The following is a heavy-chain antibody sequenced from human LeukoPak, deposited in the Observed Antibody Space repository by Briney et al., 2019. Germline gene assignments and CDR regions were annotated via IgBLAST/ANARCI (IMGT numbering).Heavy chain of an antibody. CDR1: GGSISSSSYY. CDR3: ARLPRIMITFGGVN. J-gene: IGHJ4*02. CDR2: IYYSGST. Sequence: SETLSLTCTVSGGSISSSSYYWGWIRQPPGKGLEWIGSIYYSGSTYYNPSLKSRVTISVDTSKNQFSLKLSPVTAADTAVYYCARLPRIMITFGGVNWGQGTLVTVSS. V-gene: IGHV4-39*01. D-gene: IGHD3-16*01.